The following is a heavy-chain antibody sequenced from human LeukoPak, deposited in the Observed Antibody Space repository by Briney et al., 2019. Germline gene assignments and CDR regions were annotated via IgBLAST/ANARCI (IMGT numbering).Heavy chain of an antibody. CDR3: ARDGYYYDSSGYYFDPHDY. Sequence: GGSLRLSCAASGFTFSSYGMHWVRQAPGKGLEWVAFIRYDGSNKYYADSVKGRFTISRDNSKNTLYLQMNSLRAEDTAVYYCARDGYYYDSSGYYFDPHDYWGQGTLVTVSS. V-gene: IGHV3-30*02. CDR2: IRYDGSNK. CDR1: GFTFSSYG. D-gene: IGHD3-22*01. J-gene: IGHJ4*02.